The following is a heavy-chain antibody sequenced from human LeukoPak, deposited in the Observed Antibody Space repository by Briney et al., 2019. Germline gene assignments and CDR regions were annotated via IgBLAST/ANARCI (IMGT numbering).Heavy chain of an antibody. Sequence: AGGSLRLSCAASGIAFENYAMNWVRQAPGKGLEWVSLIGEDGSTTWYADSVKGRFTISRDNAKNSLYLQMDSLRAEDTAVYYCATDSPETAAFDYWGQGTLVTVSS. J-gene: IGHJ4*02. CDR3: ATDSPETAAFDY. D-gene: IGHD1-1*01. V-gene: IGHV3-43*02. CDR2: IGEDGSTT. CDR1: GIAFENYA.